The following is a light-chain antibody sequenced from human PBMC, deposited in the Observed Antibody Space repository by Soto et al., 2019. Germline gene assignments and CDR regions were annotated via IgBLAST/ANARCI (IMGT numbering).Light chain of an antibody. CDR3: QHYSNWPPT. J-gene: IGKJ3*01. CDR1: ESVHRN. V-gene: IGKV3-15*01. CDR2: YAS. Sequence: EMVMTQSPATLSVSPGERVTLSCRASESVHRNLAWYQQKPGQGPRLLIYYASTRATGVPDRFTGSGSGTEFTLTISSRQSEDFAVYHCQHYSNWPPTFGPGTKVEIK.